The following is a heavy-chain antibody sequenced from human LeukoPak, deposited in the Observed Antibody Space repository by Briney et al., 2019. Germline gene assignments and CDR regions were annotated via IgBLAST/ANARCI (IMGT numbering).Heavy chain of an antibody. J-gene: IGHJ4*02. CDR3: ARERPDYYDSSGYFGYFDY. CDR2: IIPIFGKA. CDR1: GGTFSSYA. V-gene: IGHV1-69*05. D-gene: IGHD3-22*01. Sequence: SVKVSCKASGGTFSSYAISWVRQAPGQGLEWMGRIIPIFGKANYAQKFQGRVTITTDESTSTAYMELSSLRSEDTAVYYCARERPDYYDSSGYFGYFDYWGQGTLVTVSS.